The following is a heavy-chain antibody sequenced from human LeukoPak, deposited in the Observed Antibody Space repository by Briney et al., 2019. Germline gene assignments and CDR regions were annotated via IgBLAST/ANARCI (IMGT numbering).Heavy chain of an antibody. CDR3: VVQGWVFRAPTQYYFDY. V-gene: IGHV3-64D*06. Sequence: GGSLRLSCSASGFTFSSYAMHWVRQAPGKGLEYVSAISSNGGSRYYADSVKGRFTISRDNSKNTLYLQMSSLRAEDTAVCYCVVQGWVFRAPTQYYFDYWGQGTLVTVSS. J-gene: IGHJ4*02. CDR1: GFTFSSYA. CDR2: ISSNGGSR. D-gene: IGHD1-1*01.